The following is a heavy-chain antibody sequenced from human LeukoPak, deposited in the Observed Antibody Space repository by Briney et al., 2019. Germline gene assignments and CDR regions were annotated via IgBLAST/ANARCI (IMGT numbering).Heavy chain of an antibody. Sequence: PGGSLSLSCAASGFTFSSYWMSWVRQAPGKVLEWVSAISGSGGSTYYADSEKGRFTISRDNSKNTLYLQMNSLRAEDTAVYYCAKNRYDFWSGYFLVWGQGTLVTVSS. D-gene: IGHD3-3*01. CDR3: AKNRYDFWSGYFLV. J-gene: IGHJ4*02. CDR2: ISGSGGST. CDR1: GFTFSSYW. V-gene: IGHV3-23*01.